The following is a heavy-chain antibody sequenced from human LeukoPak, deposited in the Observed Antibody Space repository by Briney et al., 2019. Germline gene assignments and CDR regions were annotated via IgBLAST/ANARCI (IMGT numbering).Heavy chain of an antibody. J-gene: IGHJ4*02. CDR3: ARDHGSGSYYNRGITYYFDY. Sequence: PGGSLRLSCAASGFIFSRYTLHWVRQAPGKGLEWVSMISFDGSTKDYADSVKGRFTISRDNSKNTLYLQMNSLRAEDTAVYYCARDHGSGSYYNRGITYYFDYWGQGTLVTVSS. CDR1: GFIFSRYT. V-gene: IGHV3-30-3*01. CDR2: ISFDGSTK. D-gene: IGHD3-10*01.